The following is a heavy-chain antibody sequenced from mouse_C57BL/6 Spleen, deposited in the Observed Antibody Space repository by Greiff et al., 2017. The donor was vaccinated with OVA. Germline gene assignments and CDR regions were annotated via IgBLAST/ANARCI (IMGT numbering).Heavy chain of an antibody. CDR2: ISDGGSYT. CDR1: GFTFSSYA. D-gene: IGHD2-4*01. J-gene: IGHJ2*01. V-gene: IGHV5-4*01. Sequence: EVMLVESGGGLVKPGGSLKLSCAASGFTFSSYAMSWVRQTPEKRLEWVATISDGGSYTYYPDNVKGRFTISRDNAKNNLYLQMSHLKSEDTAMYYCARDQGYDYDSYYFDYWGQGTTLTVSS. CDR3: ARDQGYDYDSYYFDY.